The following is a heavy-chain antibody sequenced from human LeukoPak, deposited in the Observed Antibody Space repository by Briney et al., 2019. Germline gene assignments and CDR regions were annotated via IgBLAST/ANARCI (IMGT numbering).Heavy chain of an antibody. J-gene: IGHJ4*02. Sequence: SETLSLTCTVSGDSISSSSYYWSWIRQPPGKGLEWIGYIYYSGSTNYNPSLKSRVTISVDTSKNQFSLKLSSVTAADTAVYYCARNYYGSGSYYNPTYFDYWGQGTLVTVSS. CDR3: ARNYYGSGSYYNPTYFDY. CDR1: GDSISSSSYY. D-gene: IGHD3-10*01. CDR2: IYYSGST. V-gene: IGHV4-61*01.